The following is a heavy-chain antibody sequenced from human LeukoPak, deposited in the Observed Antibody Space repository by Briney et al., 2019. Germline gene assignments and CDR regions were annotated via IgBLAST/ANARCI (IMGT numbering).Heavy chain of an antibody. D-gene: IGHD2-21*02. CDR1: GGSISSSSYY. V-gene: IGHV4-39*01. Sequence: SETLSLTCTVSGGSISSSSYYWGWIRQPPGKGLEWIGSIYYSGNTYYNASLKSRVTISVDTSKNQFSLKLTSVTAADTAVYYCARGRHIVVVTATRDFDYWGQGTLVTVSS. CDR2: IYYSGNT. J-gene: IGHJ4*02. CDR3: ARGRHIVVVTATRDFDY.